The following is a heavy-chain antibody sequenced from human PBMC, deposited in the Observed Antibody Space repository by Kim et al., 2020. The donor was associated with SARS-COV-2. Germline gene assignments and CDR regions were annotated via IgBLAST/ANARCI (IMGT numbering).Heavy chain of an antibody. J-gene: IGHJ6*02. CDR3: AKTRGSSSSGVDV. D-gene: IGHD6-6*01. Sequence: SADSVKGRFTISRDNSKTTLYLQMNSLRAEDTALYYCAKTRGSSSSGVDVWGQGTTVTVSS. V-gene: IGHV3-23*01.